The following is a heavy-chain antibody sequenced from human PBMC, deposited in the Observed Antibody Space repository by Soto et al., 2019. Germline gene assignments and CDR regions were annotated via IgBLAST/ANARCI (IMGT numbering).Heavy chain of an antibody. CDR1: GGTFSSYA. V-gene: IGHV1-69*01. J-gene: IGHJ4*02. CDR2: IIPIFGTA. Sequence: QVQLVQSGAEVKKPGSSVKVSCKASGGTFSSYAISWVRQAPGQGLEWMGGIIPIFGTANYAKKFQGRVTITADEPTSTAYMELRRLRSEDTAVYYCASKERRGYCGGDCYQGPPDYWGQGTLVTVSS. CDR3: ASKERRGYCGGDCYQGPPDY. D-gene: IGHD2-21*02.